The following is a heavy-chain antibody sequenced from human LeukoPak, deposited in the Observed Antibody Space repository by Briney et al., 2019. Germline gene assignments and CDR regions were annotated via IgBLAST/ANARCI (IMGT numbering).Heavy chain of an antibody. Sequence: SETLSLTCTVSGGSISSSSYYWGWIRQPPGKGLEWIGSIYYSGSTYYNPSLKSRVTISVDTSKNQFSLKLSSVTAADTAVYYCARLDSSGYYQDAFDIWGQGTMVTVFS. V-gene: IGHV4-39*01. J-gene: IGHJ3*02. CDR1: GGSISSSSYY. D-gene: IGHD3-22*01. CDR2: IYYSGST. CDR3: ARLDSSGYYQDAFDI.